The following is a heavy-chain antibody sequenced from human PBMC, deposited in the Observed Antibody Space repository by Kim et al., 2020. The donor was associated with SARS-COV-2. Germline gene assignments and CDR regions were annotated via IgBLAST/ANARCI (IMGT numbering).Heavy chain of an antibody. J-gene: IGHJ5*02. CDR1: GFTVSSNY. Sequence: GGSLRLSCAASGFTVSSNYMSWVRQAPGKGLEWVSVIYSGGSTYYADSVKGRFTISRDNSKNTLYLQMNSLRAEDTAVYYCARGKQWLEYNWFDPWGQGTLVTVSS. CDR3: ARGKQWLEYNWFDP. D-gene: IGHD6-19*01. CDR2: IYSGGST. V-gene: IGHV3-53*01.